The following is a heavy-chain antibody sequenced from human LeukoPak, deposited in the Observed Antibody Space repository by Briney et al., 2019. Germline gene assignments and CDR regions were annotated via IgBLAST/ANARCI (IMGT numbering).Heavy chain of an antibody. Sequence: GGSLRLSCAASGFTFSSYAMSWVRQAPGKGLEWVSGISGSGDNTYYADSVKGRFTVSRDNSKNTLYVQVNSLGTEDTAAYYCAKGYCSSTNCYARGDYWGQGTLVTVSS. J-gene: IGHJ4*02. CDR3: AKGYCSSTNCYARGDY. D-gene: IGHD2-2*01. CDR1: GFTFSSYA. V-gene: IGHV3-23*01. CDR2: ISGSGDNT.